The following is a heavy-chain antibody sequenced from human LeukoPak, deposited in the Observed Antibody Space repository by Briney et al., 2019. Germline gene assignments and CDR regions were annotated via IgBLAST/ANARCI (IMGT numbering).Heavy chain of an antibody. CDR3: ARGDPGGWPYNYDAFDI. Sequence: SVKVSCKASGGTFISYAISWVRQAPGQGLEWMGGIIPIFGTANYAQKFQGRVTISADESTSTAYMELSSLRSEDTAVYYCARGDPGGWPYNYDAFDIWGQGTMVTVS. CDR1: GGTFISYA. V-gene: IGHV1-69*13. CDR2: IIPIFGTA. J-gene: IGHJ3*02. D-gene: IGHD1-1*01.